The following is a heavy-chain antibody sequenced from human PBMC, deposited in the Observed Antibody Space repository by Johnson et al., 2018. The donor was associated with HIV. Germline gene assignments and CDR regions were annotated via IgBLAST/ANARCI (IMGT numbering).Heavy chain of an antibody. CDR3: AKDQGDEAFDI. CDR1: GFTFSSYW. J-gene: IGHJ3*02. D-gene: IGHD2-21*01. Sequence: VQLLESGGGLVQPGGSLRLSCAASGFTFSSYWMSWVRQAPGKGLEWVANIKQDGSEKYYVDSVKGRFTISRDNAKNSLYLQMNSLRAEDTAVYYCAKDQGDEAFDIWGQGTMVTVSS. CDR2: IKQDGSEK. V-gene: IGHV3-7*03.